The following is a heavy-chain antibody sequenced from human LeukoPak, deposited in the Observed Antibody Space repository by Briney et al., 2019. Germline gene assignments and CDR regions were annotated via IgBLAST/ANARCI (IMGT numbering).Heavy chain of an antibody. CDR1: GFTFSSYG. D-gene: IGHD2-2*01. CDR2: ISYDGSNK. Sequence: GGSLRLSCAASGFTFSSYGMHWVRQAPGKGLEWVAVISYDGSNKYYADSMKGRFTISRDNAKNSLYLQMNTLRAEDTAVYYCARIMRVCGSTSCFVMDAVDIWGQGTMVTVSS. CDR3: ARIMRVCGSTSCFVMDAVDI. V-gene: IGHV3-30*03. J-gene: IGHJ3*02.